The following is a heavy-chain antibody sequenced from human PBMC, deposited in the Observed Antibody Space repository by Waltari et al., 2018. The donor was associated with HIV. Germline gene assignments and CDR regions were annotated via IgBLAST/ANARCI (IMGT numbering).Heavy chain of an antibody. V-gene: IGHV3-48*01. D-gene: IGHD1-1*01. CDR1: GFTFSSYN. CDR3: ARTTHGIDF. CDR2: ITSSGYTI. J-gene: IGHJ4*02. Sequence: EVQLVESGGGLVQPGGSLRLSCVASGFTFSSYNMNWVRQAPGKGLEWLSYITSSGYTIYYADSVEGRFTVSRDKAKNSLYLQMNSLRAEDTAVYYCARTTHGIDFWGQGTLVTVSS.